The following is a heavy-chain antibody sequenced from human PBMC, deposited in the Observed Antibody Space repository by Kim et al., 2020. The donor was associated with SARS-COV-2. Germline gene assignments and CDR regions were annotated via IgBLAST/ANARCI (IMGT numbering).Heavy chain of an antibody. CDR1: GFTFSNYV. V-gene: IGHV3-23*01. D-gene: IGHD3-16*01. CDR3: AKGAAVGGIDY. CDR2: ISGSGGDT. J-gene: IGHJ4*02. Sequence: GGSLRLSCAASGFTFSNYVMTWVRQAPGKGLEWVAAISGSGGDTYYADSVKGRFTISRDNSKNTLYLQMNSLRAEDTAVYYCAKGAAVGGIDYWGQGTLVTVSS.